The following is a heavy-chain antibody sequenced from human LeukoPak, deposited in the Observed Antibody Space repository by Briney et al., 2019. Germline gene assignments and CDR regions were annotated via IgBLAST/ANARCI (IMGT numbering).Heavy chain of an antibody. CDR2: MNPNSGNT. CDR1: GYTFTSYD. V-gene: IGHV1-8*01. Sequence: ASVKVSCKASGYTFTSYDINWVRQATGQGPEWMGWMNPNSGNTGYAQKFQGRVTMTRNTSISTAYMELSSLRSEDTAVYYCARRAPTYYYDSSGVDYWGQGTLVTVSS. D-gene: IGHD3-22*01. CDR3: ARRAPTYYYDSSGVDY. J-gene: IGHJ4*02.